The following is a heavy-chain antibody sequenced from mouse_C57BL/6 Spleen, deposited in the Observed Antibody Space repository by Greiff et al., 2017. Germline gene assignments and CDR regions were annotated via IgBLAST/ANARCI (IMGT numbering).Heavy chain of an antibody. Sequence: QVQLKQSGAELVRPGASVKMSCKASGYTFTSYTMHWVKQRPGQGLEWIGYINPGSGYTKYNQKFKGKATLTADTSSSTAYLQLSSLTSDDSAVYSGAREVYGNWLAYWGQGTLVTVSA. CDR1: GYTFTSYT. D-gene: IGHD2-1*01. V-gene: IGHV1-4*01. CDR3: AREVYGNWLAY. CDR2: INPGSGYT. J-gene: IGHJ3*01.